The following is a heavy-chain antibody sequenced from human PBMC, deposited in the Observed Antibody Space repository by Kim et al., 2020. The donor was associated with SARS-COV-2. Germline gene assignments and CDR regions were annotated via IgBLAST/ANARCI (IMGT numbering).Heavy chain of an antibody. D-gene: IGHD3-10*01. Sequence: VKSRITINPDTSKNQFSLQLNSVTPEDTAVYYCARDSAPENYGSGSLFDYWGQGTLVTVSS. CDR3: ARDSAPENYGSGSLFDY. J-gene: IGHJ4*02. V-gene: IGHV6-1*01.